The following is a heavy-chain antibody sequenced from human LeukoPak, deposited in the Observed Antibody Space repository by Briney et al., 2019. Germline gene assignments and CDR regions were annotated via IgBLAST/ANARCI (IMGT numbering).Heavy chain of an antibody. CDR2: SSNSSSYI. D-gene: IGHD4-23*01. J-gene: IGHJ4*02. Sequence: GGSLRLTCAASGFTFSSYSMNWVRQAPGKGLEWLSSSSNSSSYIYYADSVKGRFTISRDNAKNSLYLQMNSLRAEDTAAYYCAREAGKGDYWGQGTLVTVSS. V-gene: IGHV3-21*01. CDR3: AREAGKGDY. CDR1: GFTFSSYS.